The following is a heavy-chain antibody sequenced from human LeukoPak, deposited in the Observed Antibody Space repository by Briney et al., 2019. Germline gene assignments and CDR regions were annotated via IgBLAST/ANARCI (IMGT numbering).Heavy chain of an antibody. D-gene: IGHD3-3*01. J-gene: IGHJ4*02. V-gene: IGHV4-39*07. CDR3: ARDISRLTIFGGTYDY. CDR1: GGSISSSSYY. Sequence: KTSETLSLTCTVSGGSISSSSYYWGWIRQPPGKGLEWIGSIYYSGSTYYNPSLKSRVTIPVDASKNQFSLKLSSVTAADTAVYYCARDISRLTIFGGTYDYWGQGTLVTVSS. CDR2: IYYSGST.